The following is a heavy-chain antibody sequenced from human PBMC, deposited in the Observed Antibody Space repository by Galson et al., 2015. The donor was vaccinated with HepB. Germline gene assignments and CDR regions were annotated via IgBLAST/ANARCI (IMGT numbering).Heavy chain of an antibody. J-gene: IGHJ4*02. D-gene: IGHD3-10*01. CDR3: ARDGIAYEITY. Sequence: SLRLSCAASGYTFSDYSMNWVRQAPGKGLKWVSFISSASSYIHYADSVKGRFTIPRDNAKNSLYLQMNSLRAEDTAVYYCARDGIAYEITYWGQGTPVTVSS. CDR1: GYTFSDYS. CDR2: ISSASSYI. V-gene: IGHV3-21*01.